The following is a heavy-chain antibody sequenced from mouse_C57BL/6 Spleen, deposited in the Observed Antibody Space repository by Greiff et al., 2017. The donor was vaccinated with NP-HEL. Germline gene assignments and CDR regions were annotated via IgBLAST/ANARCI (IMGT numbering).Heavy chain of an antibody. Sequence: EVMLVESGGGLVKPGGSLKLSCAASGFTFSDYGMHWVRQAPEKGLEWVAYISSGSSTIYYADTVKGRFTISRDNAKNTLFLQMTSLRSEDTAMYYCARGYDARFDYWGQGTTLTVSS. J-gene: IGHJ2*01. CDR1: GFTFSDYG. D-gene: IGHD2-3*01. V-gene: IGHV5-17*01. CDR2: ISSGSSTI. CDR3: ARGYDARFDY.